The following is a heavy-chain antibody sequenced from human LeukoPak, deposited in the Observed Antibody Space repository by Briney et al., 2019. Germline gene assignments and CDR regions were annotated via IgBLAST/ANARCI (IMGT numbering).Heavy chain of an antibody. D-gene: IGHD1-14*01. CDR3: ATDVPSPLAQIDY. CDR1: GFTFINAW. J-gene: IGHJ4*02. V-gene: IGHV3-15*01. Sequence: GGSLRLSCAASGFTFINAWMSWVRQAPGKGLEWVARIRAGGTTDYAAPVKGRFTISRDDSMNTLYLQMDSLKTGDTAVYYCATDVPSPLAQIDYWGQGTPVTVSS. CDR2: IRAGGTT.